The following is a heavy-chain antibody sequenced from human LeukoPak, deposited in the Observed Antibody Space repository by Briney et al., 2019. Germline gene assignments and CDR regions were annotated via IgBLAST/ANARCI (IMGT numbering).Heavy chain of an antibody. CDR3: ARYGVESPHRNWFDP. V-gene: IGHV4-59*01. D-gene: IGHD3-10*01. CDR1: GGSISSYY. CDR2: IYYSGRT. Sequence: SETLSLTCTVSGGSISSYYWSWVRQPPGKGLEWIGYIYYSGRTNYNPSLKSRVTISVDTSKNQFSLKLSSVTAADTAVYYCARYGVESPHRNWFDPWGQGTLVTVSS. J-gene: IGHJ5*02.